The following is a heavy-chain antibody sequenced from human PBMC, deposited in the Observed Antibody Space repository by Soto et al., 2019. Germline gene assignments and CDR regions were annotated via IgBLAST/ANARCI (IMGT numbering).Heavy chain of an antibody. CDR2: ISSNGGST. CDR3: ARQGRAVSSYYFDY. D-gene: IGHD3-10*01. Sequence: EVQLVESGGGLVQPGGSLRLSCAASGFTFSSYAMLWVRQAPGKGLEYVSAISSNGGSTYYANSVKGRFTISRDNSKNTLYLQMGSRRAEDMAVCYCARQGRAVSSYYFDYWGQGALVTVSS. J-gene: IGHJ4*02. CDR1: GFTFSSYA. V-gene: IGHV3-64*01.